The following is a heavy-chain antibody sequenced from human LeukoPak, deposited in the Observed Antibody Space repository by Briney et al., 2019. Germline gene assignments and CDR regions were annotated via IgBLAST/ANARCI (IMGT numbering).Heavy chain of an antibody. CDR2: INHSGST. V-gene: IGHV4-34*01. J-gene: IGHJ5*02. CDR3: ARGVPPGTNWFDP. Sequence: SETLSLTCAVYGGSFSGYYWSWIRQPPGKGLEWIGEINHSGSTNYNPSLKSRVTISVDTSKNQFSLNVSSVTAADTAVYYCARGVPPGTNWFDPWGQGTLVTVSS. D-gene: IGHD2-2*01. CDR1: GGSFSGYY.